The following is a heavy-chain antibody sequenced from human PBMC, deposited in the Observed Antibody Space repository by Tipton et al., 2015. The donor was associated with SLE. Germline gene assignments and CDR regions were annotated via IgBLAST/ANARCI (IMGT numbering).Heavy chain of an antibody. CDR1: GYTFTGYY. D-gene: IGHD5-18*01. CDR3: ASGGYSYGYCY. Sequence: QLVQSGAEVKKPGASVKVSCKASGYTFTGYYMHWVRQAPGQGLEWMGGIIPIFGTANYAQKFQGRVTITADESTSTSYMELSSLRSEDTAVYYCASGGYSYGYCYWGQGTLVTVSS. J-gene: IGHJ4*02. V-gene: IGHV1-69*01. CDR2: IIPIFGTA.